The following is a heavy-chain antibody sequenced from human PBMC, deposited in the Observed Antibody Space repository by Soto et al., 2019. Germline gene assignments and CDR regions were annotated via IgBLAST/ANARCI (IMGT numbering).Heavy chain of an antibody. D-gene: IGHD2-21*01. J-gene: IGHJ4*02. CDR2: VSGYNDKT. V-gene: IGHV1-18*04. Sequence: QVQLVQSGAELKKPGASVKVSCKASGYTFTNHGISWVRQAPGQGLEWVGWVSGYNDKTKSAQKFQGRVTMTTDTSTNTAYMGLRSLRSDDTAVYFCARDFYPVAYFFDYWGQGTLVTVSS. CDR1: GYTFTNHG. CDR3: ARDFYPVAYFFDY.